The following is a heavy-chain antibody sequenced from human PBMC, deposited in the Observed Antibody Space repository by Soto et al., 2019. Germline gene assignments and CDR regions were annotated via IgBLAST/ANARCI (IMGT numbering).Heavy chain of an antibody. V-gene: IGHV3-23*01. J-gene: IGHJ6*02. CDR3: AKGLGNAKEV. CDR1: GFNFGSYD. CDR2: LTASGLNT. Sequence: EVQLLESGGGLVQPGGSLRLSCSASGFNFGSYDMSWVRQAPGKGLEWVSGLTASGLNTYYTDSVKGRFTISRDNSRNTVYLQMSGLRVEDTAVFHCAKGLGNAKEVWGQGTTVTVSS. D-gene: IGHD2-8*01.